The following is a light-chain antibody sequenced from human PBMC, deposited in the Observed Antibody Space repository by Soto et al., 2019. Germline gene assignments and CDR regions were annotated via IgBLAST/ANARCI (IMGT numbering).Light chain of an antibody. J-gene: IGLJ1*01. CDR1: SSDVGGYDY. CDR3: SSFAGSDPFV. Sequence: QSALTQPPSASGSPGQSVTISCTGSSSDVGGYDYVSWYRQHPGKAPKLMIYEVNKRPSGVPDRFSGSKSGNTASLTVSGLQAEDEGDYYCSSFAGSDPFVFGPGTKVTVL. V-gene: IGLV2-8*01. CDR2: EVN.